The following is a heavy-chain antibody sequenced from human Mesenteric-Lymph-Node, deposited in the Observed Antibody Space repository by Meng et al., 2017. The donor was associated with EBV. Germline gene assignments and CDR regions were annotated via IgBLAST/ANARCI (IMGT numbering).Heavy chain of an antibody. CDR1: GYTLTTYD. Sequence: VQLVPAGAEVKKHGASGKGSCKASGYTLTTYDSNWVRQATGQGLEWMGWMNPNIGNTGYAQKFQGRVSMTRDTSISTAYMELSSLGSDDTAVYYCARVGNAGAEYSQHWGQGTLVTVSS. J-gene: IGHJ1*01. V-gene: IGHV1-8*01. CDR3: ARVGNAGAEYSQH. D-gene: IGHD1-1*01. CDR2: MNPNIGNT.